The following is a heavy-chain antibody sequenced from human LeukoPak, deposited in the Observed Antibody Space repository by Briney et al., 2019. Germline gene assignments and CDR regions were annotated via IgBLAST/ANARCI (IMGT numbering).Heavy chain of an antibody. D-gene: IGHD6-13*01. CDR1: GFFVSGDY. CDR3: ASATRITAPDTAS. J-gene: IGHJ5*02. Sequence: GGSLRLSCAASGFFVSGDYMAWVRQAPGKGLEWVSVIYSGGITYYADSVKGRFTISRDNSKNTVYLQMNSLRVEDTSVYYCASATRITAPDTASWGQGTLVTVSS. CDR2: IYSGGIT. V-gene: IGHV3-66*01.